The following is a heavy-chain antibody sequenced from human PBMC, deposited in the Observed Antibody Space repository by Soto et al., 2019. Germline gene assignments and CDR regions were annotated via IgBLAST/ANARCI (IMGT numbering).Heavy chain of an antibody. CDR2: INPSGGST. CDR3: ARSSRSHQTTGYYYGMDV. J-gene: IGHJ6*02. D-gene: IGHD1-1*01. V-gene: IGHV1-46*01. Sequence: VSVKVSCKSSGDTFTSYYMHWVRQAPGKGLEWMGIINPSGGSTSYAQKFQGRVTMTRDTSTSTVYMELSSLRAEDTAVYYCARSSRSHQTTGYYYGMDVWGQGTTVTVSS. CDR1: GDTFTSYY.